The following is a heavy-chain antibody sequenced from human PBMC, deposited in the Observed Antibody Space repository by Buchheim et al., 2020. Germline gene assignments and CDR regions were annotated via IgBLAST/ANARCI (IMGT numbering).Heavy chain of an antibody. CDR3: ARDNRGVRGVRANWFDP. Sequence: EVQLVESGGGLVQPGGSLRLSCAASGFTFSSYWMSWVRQAPGKGLEWVANIKQDGSEKYYVDSVKGRFTISRDNAKTSLYLQMNSLRAEDTAVYYCARDNRGVRGVRANWFDPWGQGTL. CDR1: GFTFSSYW. J-gene: IGHJ5*02. CDR2: IKQDGSEK. V-gene: IGHV3-7*01. D-gene: IGHD3-10*01.